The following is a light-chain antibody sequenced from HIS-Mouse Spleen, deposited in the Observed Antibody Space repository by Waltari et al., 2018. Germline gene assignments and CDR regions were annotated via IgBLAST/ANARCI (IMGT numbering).Light chain of an antibody. CDR3: QQRSNWPPFT. V-gene: IGKV3-11*01. CDR1: QSVSSN. Sequence: EIVLTQSPATLSLSPGERATLSCRASQSVSSNLAWYQQKPGQPPRLLIYDASNRATGIPARFSGSGSGTDFTLTISSLEPEDFAVYYCQQRSNWPPFTFGPGTKVDIK. J-gene: IGKJ3*01. CDR2: DAS.